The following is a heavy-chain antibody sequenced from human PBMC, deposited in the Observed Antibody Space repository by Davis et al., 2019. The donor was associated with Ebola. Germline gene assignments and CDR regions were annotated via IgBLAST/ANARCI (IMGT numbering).Heavy chain of an antibody. Sequence: ASVKVSCKVSGYTLTELSMHWVRQAPGKGLEWMGGFDPEDGETIYAQKFQGRVTMTEDTSTDTAYMELSSLRSEDTAVYYCATGRIVGASIDYYGMDVWGQGTTVTVSS. V-gene: IGHV1-24*01. D-gene: IGHD1-26*01. CDR1: GYTLTELS. J-gene: IGHJ6*02. CDR3: ATGRIVGASIDYYGMDV. CDR2: FDPEDGET.